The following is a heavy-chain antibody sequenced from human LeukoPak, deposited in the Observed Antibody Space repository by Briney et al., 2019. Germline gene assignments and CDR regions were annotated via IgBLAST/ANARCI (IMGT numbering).Heavy chain of an antibody. CDR3: ARGDVAAAASMDAFDT. CDR1: GVSFSGYY. Sequence: SETLSLTCAVYGVSFSGYYWSWIRQPPGKGLEWIGEINHSGSTNYNPSLKSRVTISVDTSKNQFSLKLSSVTAADTAVYYCARGDVAAAASMDAFDTWGQGTMVTVSS. V-gene: IGHV4-34*01. J-gene: IGHJ3*02. D-gene: IGHD6-13*01. CDR2: INHSGST.